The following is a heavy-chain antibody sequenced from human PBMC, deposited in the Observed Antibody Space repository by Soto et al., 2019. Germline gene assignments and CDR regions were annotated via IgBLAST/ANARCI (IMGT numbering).Heavy chain of an antibody. V-gene: IGHV3-48*01. Sequence: EVQLVESGGGLVQPGGSLRLSCAASGFTFSSYSMNWVRQAPGKGLEWVSYISSSSSTLYYADSVKGQFTISIDNAKNSLYLQKNSLRAEDTAVYYCARDRGVPDYYYYMDVWGKGTTVTVSS. D-gene: IGHD3-10*01. CDR3: ARDRGVPDYYYYMDV. CDR1: GFTFSSYS. J-gene: IGHJ6*03. CDR2: ISSSSSTL.